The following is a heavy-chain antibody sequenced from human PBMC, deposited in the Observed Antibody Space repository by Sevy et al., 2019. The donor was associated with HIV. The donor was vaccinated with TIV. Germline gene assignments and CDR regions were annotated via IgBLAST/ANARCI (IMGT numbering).Heavy chain of an antibody. CDR1: EFIFSSYW. Sequence: GGSLRLSCAASEFIFSSYWMSWVRQAPGKGLVWVSRINSDGSSTSYADSVKGRFTISRDNAKNTLYLQMNSLRAEDTAVYYCARCQQDYYYYGMDVWGQGTTVTVSS. CDR3: ARCQQDYYYYGMDV. V-gene: IGHV3-74*01. J-gene: IGHJ6*02. CDR2: INSDGSST.